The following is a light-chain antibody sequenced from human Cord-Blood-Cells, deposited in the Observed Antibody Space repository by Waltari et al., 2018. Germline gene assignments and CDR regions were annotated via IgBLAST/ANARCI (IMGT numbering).Light chain of an antibody. CDR1: SPTIAAGYD. Sequence: QSVLTQPPSVSGAPGQRVTISCTGSSPTIAAGYDVHWYQQLPGTAPKLLIYDNGIRPSGVPDRFSGSKSGTSASLAITGLQAEDEADDYCQSYDSSLSGAWVFGGGTKLTVL. V-gene: IGLV1-40*01. CDR2: DNG. CDR3: QSYDSSLSGAWV. J-gene: IGLJ3*02.